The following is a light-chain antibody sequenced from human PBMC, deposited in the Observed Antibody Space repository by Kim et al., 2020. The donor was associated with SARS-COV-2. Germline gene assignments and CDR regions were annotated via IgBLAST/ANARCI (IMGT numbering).Light chain of an antibody. CDR1: NLERRS. CDR2: DDS. J-gene: IGLJ2*01. V-gene: IGLV3-21*03. Sequence: PGKTPRITCGGNNLERRSVHWYQQKPGQAPVLILFDDSDRSSGIPERFSGSNSGNTATLTISRVEAGDEADYYCQVWDSITDHVIFGGGTQLTVL. CDR3: QVWDSITDHVI.